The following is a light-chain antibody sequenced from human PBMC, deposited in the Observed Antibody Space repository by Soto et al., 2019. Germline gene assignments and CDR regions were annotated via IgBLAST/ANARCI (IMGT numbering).Light chain of an antibody. CDR3: QQRSNWSWT. V-gene: IGKV3-11*01. Sequence: EIVLTQSPATLSLSPWERATLSSRASQSVSSYLAWYQQKPGQAPRLLIYDASNRATGIPARFSGSGSGTDFTLTISSLEPEDFAVYYCQQRSNWSWTFGQGTKVDIK. CDR1: QSVSSY. J-gene: IGKJ1*01. CDR2: DAS.